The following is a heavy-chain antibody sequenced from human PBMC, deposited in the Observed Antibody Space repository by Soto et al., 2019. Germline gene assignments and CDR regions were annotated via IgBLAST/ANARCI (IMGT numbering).Heavy chain of an antibody. CDR3: ARSSGGNFGIIIEGSNWFDP. J-gene: IGHJ5*02. V-gene: IGHV1-46*01. Sequence: RASVKVSCKAPGDTFTSYYLNWVRQAPGQGLEWMGVINPHGGSTKYAQKFQGRITMTRDTSRSTVYMELSSLRSDDTAIYYCARSSGGNFGIIIEGSNWFDPWGHGTLVTVSS. CDR2: INPHGGST. CDR1: GDTFTSYY. D-gene: IGHD3-3*01.